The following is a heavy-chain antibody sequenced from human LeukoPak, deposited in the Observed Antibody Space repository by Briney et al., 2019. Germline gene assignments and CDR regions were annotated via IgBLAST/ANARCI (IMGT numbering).Heavy chain of an antibody. J-gene: IGHJ4*02. D-gene: IGHD3-10*01. V-gene: IGHV4-34*01. CDR2: INHSGST. Sequence: PSETLSLTCAVYGGSFSGYYWSWIRQPPGKGLEWIGEINHSGSTNYNPSFKSRVTISVDTSKNQFSLKLSSVTAADTAVYYCARFTNPMVRGVTTDYWGQGTLVTVSS. CDR1: GGSFSGYY. CDR3: ARFTNPMVRGVTTDY.